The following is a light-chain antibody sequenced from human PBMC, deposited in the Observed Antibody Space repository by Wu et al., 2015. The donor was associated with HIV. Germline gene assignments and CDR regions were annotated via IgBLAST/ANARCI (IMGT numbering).Light chain of an antibody. J-gene: IGKJ1*01. V-gene: IGKV1-6*01. CDR1: QDIRND. CDR2: STS. CDR3: LQNHNYPWT. Sequence: AFQLTQSPYSLSASVGDRVTITCRTSQDIRNDLDWYQQTPGRAPKLLIYSTSTLQSGVPSRFSGSGSGTDFTLTISSLQPEDVATYYCLQNHNYPWTFGQGTKVEIK.